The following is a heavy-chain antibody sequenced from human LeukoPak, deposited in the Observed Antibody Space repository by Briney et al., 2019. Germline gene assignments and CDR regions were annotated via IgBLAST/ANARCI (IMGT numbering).Heavy chain of an antibody. CDR2: ISSNGGST. Sequence: GGSLRLSCAASGFTFSSYAMHWVRQAPGKGLEYVSAISSNGGSTYYANSVKGRFTISRDNSKNTLYLQMGSLRAEDMAVYYCARDRVEDYYDSSGGPEAAFDIWGQGTMVTVSS. V-gene: IGHV3-64*01. D-gene: IGHD3-22*01. CDR3: ARDRVEDYYDSSGGPEAAFDI. J-gene: IGHJ3*02. CDR1: GFTFSSYA.